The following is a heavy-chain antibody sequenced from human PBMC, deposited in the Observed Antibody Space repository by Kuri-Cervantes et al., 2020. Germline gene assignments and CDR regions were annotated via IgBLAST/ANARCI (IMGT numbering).Heavy chain of an antibody. Sequence: GESLKISCAASAFTLSDFTTHWVRQAPGRGLEWVGSISFAGSNKYYTDSVKGRFTISRDTSKNTLYLQMNSLRGEDTAVYYCAKDWEQLGYYYYYMDVWGKGTTVTVSS. CDR3: AKDWEQLGYYYYYMDV. J-gene: IGHJ6*03. CDR2: ISFAGSNK. D-gene: IGHD1-26*01. CDR1: AFTLSDFT. V-gene: IGHV3-30-3*01.